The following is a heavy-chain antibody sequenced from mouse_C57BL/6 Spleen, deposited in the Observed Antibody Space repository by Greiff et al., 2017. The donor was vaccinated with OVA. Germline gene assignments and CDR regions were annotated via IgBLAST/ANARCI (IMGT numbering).Heavy chain of an antibody. CDR2: ISSGGSYT. CDR1: GFTFSSYG. V-gene: IGHV5-6*02. Sequence: EVKLMESGGDLVKPGGSLTLSCAASGFTFSSYGMSWVRQTPDKRLEWVATISSGGSYTYYPDSVKGRFTISRDNAKNTLYLQMSSLKSEDTAMYYCARRDDYDGGWYFDVWGTGTTVTVSS. CDR3: ARRDDYDGGWYFDV. D-gene: IGHD2-4*01. J-gene: IGHJ1*03.